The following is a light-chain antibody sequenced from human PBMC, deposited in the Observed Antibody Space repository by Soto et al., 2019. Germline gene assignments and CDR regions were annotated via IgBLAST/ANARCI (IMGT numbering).Light chain of an antibody. CDR3: QEYNTWPWT. Sequence: ETVMTQSPATLSVSPLEIATLSFMASQSVNSNLAWYQQKLGQAPRVLIYGASTRDTGIPDRFSGSGSGTEFILTISSLQSEDFAVYYCQEYNTWPWTFGQGTKVDIK. CDR2: GAS. CDR1: QSVNSN. V-gene: IGKV3-15*01. J-gene: IGKJ1*01.